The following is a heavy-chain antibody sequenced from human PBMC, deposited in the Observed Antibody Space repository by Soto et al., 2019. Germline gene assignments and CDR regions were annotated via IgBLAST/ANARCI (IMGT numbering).Heavy chain of an antibody. CDR3: TTGSVEGI. CDR1: GFSFNEAW. D-gene: IGHD2-15*01. CDR2: IKNSAGGGAT. V-gene: IGHV3-15*07. Sequence: EVQLVEAAGGLVKPGGSLRLSCVASGFSFNEAWMNWVLQAPGEGLEWVGRIKNSAGGGATDYAAPVQGRFTISRDDSKNALYLHMNSLRTEDTAMYYCTTGSVEGIWGKGTTVTVSS. J-gene: IGHJ6*04.